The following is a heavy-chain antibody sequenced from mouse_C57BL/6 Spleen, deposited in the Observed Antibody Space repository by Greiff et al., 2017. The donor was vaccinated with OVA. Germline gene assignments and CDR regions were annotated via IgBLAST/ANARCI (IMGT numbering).Heavy chain of an antibody. CDR2: IDPSDSET. CDR1: GYTFTSYW. J-gene: IGHJ4*01. CDR3: ARRGDGYYYAMDY. D-gene: IGHD2-3*01. V-gene: IGHV1-52*01. Sequence: QVQLQQPGAELVRPGSSVKLSCKASGYTFTSYWMHWVKQRPIQGLEWIGNIDPSDSETHYNQKFKDKATLTVDKSSSTAYMQLSSLTSEDSAVYYCARRGDGYYYAMDYWGQGTSVTVSS.